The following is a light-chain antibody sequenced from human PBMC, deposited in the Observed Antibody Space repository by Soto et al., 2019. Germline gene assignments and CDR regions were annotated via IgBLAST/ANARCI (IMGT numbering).Light chain of an antibody. J-gene: IGKJ5*01. V-gene: IGKV3-20*01. CDR1: QSVPRSY. CDR2: GTS. Sequence: IVLTQSPGTLSLSPGERATLSCRASQSVPRSYLAWYQQKPGQAPRLLIYGTSSRATGIPDRFSGSGSGTDFTLTISRLEPEDFAVFYCQQYGSSITFGQGTRREIK. CDR3: QQYGSSIT.